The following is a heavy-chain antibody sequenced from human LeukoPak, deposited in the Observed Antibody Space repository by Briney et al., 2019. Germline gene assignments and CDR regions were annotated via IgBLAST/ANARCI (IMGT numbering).Heavy chain of an antibody. D-gene: IGHD1-26*01. V-gene: IGHV3-9*01. J-gene: IGHJ4*02. CDR3: AKGRGSSARYYFDY. Sequence: GRSLRLSCAASGFTFEDYAMHGVRQAPGKGLDGVSGISWNSGSIGYADSVKGRFTISRDNAKNSLYLQMNSLRAEDPALYYCAKGRGSSARYYFDYWGQGTLVPVSS. CDR2: ISWNSGSI. CDR1: GFTFEDYA.